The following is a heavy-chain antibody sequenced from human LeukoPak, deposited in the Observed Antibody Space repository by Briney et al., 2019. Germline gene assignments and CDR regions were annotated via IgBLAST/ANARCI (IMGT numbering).Heavy chain of an antibody. CDR3: ARARYTNSWYAVDI. CDR1: GGSISNYY. CDR2: IYHTGSN. Sequence: SETLSLTCTASGGSISNYYWTWIRQPPGKGLEWIGYIYHTGSNNYSPSLKSRVTMYVDTSKNQLSLKLSSVTAADTAMYYCARARYTNSWYAVDIWGQGTMVTVSS. D-gene: IGHD6-13*01. J-gene: IGHJ3*02. V-gene: IGHV4-59*08.